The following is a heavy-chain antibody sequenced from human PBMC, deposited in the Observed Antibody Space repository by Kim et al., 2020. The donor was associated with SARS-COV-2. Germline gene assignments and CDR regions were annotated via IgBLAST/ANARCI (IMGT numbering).Heavy chain of an antibody. CDR2: DGT. Sequence: DGTYYAESVKGRFAVSRDCARNALYLQRNGLRSDDTAVYYCVTGACLDNWGPGTLVTVSS. J-gene: IGHJ4*02. V-gene: IGHV3-23*01. CDR3: VTGACLDN.